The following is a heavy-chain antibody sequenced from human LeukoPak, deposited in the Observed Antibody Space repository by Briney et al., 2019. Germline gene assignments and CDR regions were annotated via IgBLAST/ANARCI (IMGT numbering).Heavy chain of an antibody. CDR3: ARDRWLEPFDY. CDR1: GFTFSSYW. CDR2: IKQDGSEK. D-gene: IGHD1-1*01. V-gene: IGHV3-7*04. J-gene: IGHJ4*02. Sequence: GGSLRLSCAASGFTFSSYWMSWVRQAPGEGLEWVANIKQDGSEKYYVDSVKGRFTISRDNAKNSLYLQMNSLRAEDTAVYYCARDRWLEPFDYWGQGTLVTVSS.